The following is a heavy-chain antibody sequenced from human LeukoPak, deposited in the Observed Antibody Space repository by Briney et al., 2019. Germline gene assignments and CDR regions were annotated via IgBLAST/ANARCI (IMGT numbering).Heavy chain of an antibody. CDR3: AKDLGPNGPGGLFFEY. CDR2: ISGGGSST. CDR1: GFTFSHYA. V-gene: IGHV3-23*01. D-gene: IGHD1-1*01. J-gene: IGHJ4*02. Sequence: GGSLRLSCAASGFTFSHYAMSWVRQAPGTGLEWVSAISGGGSSTYYADSVKGRFTISRDNSKNTLYLQMNSLRADDTAVYYCAKDLGPNGPGGLFFEYWGQGTLVTVSS.